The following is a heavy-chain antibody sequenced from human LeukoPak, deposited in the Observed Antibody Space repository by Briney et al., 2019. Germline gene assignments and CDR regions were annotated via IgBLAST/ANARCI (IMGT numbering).Heavy chain of an antibody. CDR1: GYTFSGYY. CDR3: ARDSYDSSDYYYGFDY. J-gene: IGHJ4*02. V-gene: IGHV1-2*04. D-gene: IGHD3-22*01. Sequence: ASVKVSCKASGYTFSGYYIHWVRQAPGQGLEWMGWINPNSGDTNYAQNFQGWVTMTRDTSINTAYMDLTRLTSADTAVYYCARDSYDSSDYYYGFDYWGQGTLVTVSS. CDR2: INPNSGDT.